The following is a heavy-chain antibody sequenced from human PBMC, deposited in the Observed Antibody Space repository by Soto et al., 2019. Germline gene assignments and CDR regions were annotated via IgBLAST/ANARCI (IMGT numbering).Heavy chain of an antibody. CDR1: GGSISSGGYY. Sequence: SETLSLTCTVSGGSISSGGYYWSWIRQHPGKGLEWIGYIYYSGSTYYNPSLKSRVTISVDTSKNQFSLKLGSVTAADTAVYYCASLPYYDFWSGYLAWGQGTLVTVSS. V-gene: IGHV4-31*03. CDR3: ASLPYYDFWSGYLA. D-gene: IGHD3-3*01. CDR2: IYYSGST. J-gene: IGHJ4*02.